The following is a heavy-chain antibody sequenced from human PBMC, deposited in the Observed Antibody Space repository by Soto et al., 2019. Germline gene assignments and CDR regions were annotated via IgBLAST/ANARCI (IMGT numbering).Heavy chain of an antibody. CDR3: AKDIVVVPASGDAFEI. V-gene: IGHV3-23*01. D-gene: IGHD2-2*01. Sequence: GGSLRLSCAASGFTFSSYAMSWVRQAPGKGLEWVSGISGSGGSTYYADSVKGRFTISRDNSKNMLYLQMNSLRVEDTAAYYCAKDIVVVPASGDAFEIWGQGTMVTVSS. J-gene: IGHJ3*02. CDR1: GFTFSSYA. CDR2: ISGSGGST.